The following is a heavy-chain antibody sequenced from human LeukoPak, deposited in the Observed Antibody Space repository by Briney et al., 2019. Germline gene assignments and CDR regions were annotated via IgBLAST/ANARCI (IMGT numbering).Heavy chain of an antibody. J-gene: IGHJ4*02. D-gene: IGHD3-10*02. CDR1: GFTFSSYA. CDR2: ISGSGGST. V-gene: IGHV3-23*01. Sequence: GGSLRLSCAASGFTFSSYAMSWVRQAPGKGLEWVSAISGSGGSTYYADSVKGRFTISRDNSKNTLYLQMNSLRAEDTAVYYCAKDRTHGNYVYPGYFDYWGQGTLVTVSS. CDR3: AKDRTHGNYVYPGYFDY.